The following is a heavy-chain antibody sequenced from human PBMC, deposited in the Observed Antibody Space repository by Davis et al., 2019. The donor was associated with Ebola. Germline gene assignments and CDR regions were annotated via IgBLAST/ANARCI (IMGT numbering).Heavy chain of an antibody. D-gene: IGHD3-10*01. CDR2: ISDSGSA. CDR1: GGSISSAY. V-gene: IGHV4-59*01. CDR3: ARTPLDYSGSGSYSFFFDY. Sequence: PSETLSLTCSVSGGSISSAYWNWIRQPPGKGLEWLGYISDSGSAPYNPSLKSRVTISVDTSKNQISLKLTSVTTADTAVYFCARTPLDYSGSGSYSFFFDYWGQGLLVTVSS. J-gene: IGHJ4*02.